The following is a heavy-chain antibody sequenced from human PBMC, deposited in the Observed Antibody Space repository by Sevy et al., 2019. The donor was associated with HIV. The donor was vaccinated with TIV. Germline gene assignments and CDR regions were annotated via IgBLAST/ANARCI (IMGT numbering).Heavy chain of an antibody. CDR2: IYYSGST. CDR1: GGSISSSSYY. Sequence: SETLSLTCTVSGGSISSSSYYWGWIRQPPGKGLEWFGSIYYSGSTYYNPSLKSRVTISVDTSKNQFSLKLSSVTAADTAVYYCARLPLEEGGFDYWGQGTLVTVSS. CDR3: ARLPLEEGGFDY. J-gene: IGHJ4*02. V-gene: IGHV4-39*01. D-gene: IGHD1-1*01.